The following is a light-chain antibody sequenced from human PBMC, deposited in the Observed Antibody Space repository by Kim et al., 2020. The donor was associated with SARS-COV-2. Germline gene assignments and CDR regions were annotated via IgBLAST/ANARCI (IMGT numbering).Light chain of an antibody. CDR3: QQFIYWPIT. CDR2: DAS. CDR1: QSVDTN. Sequence: ASLWASATLSCRARQSVDTNLAWYPQKPGQAPRLLISDASTRATGGPARFSGSGSGTEFTLTIFSLQSEDFAGYYCQQFIYWPITFGQGTRLEIK. J-gene: IGKJ5*01. V-gene: IGKV3-15*01.